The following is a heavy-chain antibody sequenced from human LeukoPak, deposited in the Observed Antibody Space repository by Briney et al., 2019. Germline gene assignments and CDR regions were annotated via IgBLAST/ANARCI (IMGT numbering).Heavy chain of an antibody. J-gene: IGHJ5*02. Sequence: PGGSLRLSCAASGFTYSSYAMSWVRQAPGKGLEWVSAISGSGGGTYYADSVKGRFTISRDNAKNSLYLQMNSLRAEDTAVYYCARDSSSWNNWFDPWGQGTLVTVSS. CDR2: ISGSGGGT. CDR3: ARDSSSWNNWFDP. D-gene: IGHD6-13*01. V-gene: IGHV3-23*01. CDR1: GFTYSSYA.